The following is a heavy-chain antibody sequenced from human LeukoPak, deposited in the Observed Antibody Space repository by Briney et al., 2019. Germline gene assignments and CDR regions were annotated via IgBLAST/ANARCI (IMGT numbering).Heavy chain of an antibody. V-gene: IGHV1-18*01. D-gene: IGHD5-24*01. CDR2: ISAYNGDT. CDR1: GYTFTSYG. Sequence: WASVKVSCKASGYTFTSYGISWVRQAPGQGLEWMGWISAYNGDTNYAQKLQGRVTMTTDTSTSTAYMELRSLRSDDTAVYYCARDNSVRDEAWWFNPWGQGTLVTVSS. CDR3: ARDNSVRDEAWWFNP. J-gene: IGHJ5*02.